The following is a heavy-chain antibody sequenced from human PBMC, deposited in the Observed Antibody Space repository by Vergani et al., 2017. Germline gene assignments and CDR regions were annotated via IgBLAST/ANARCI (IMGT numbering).Heavy chain of an antibody. V-gene: IGHV3-23*01. Sequence: EVQLLESGGGLVQPGGSLRLSCAASGFTFSSYAMSWVRQAPGKGLEWVSAISGSGGSTYYADSVKGRFTISRDNSKNTLYLQMNSLRAEDTAVNYCAKDHDYGDTQGYWGQGTLVTGSS. J-gene: IGHJ4*02. CDR3: AKDHDYGDTQGY. D-gene: IGHD4-17*01. CDR1: GFTFSSYA. CDR2: ISGSGGST.